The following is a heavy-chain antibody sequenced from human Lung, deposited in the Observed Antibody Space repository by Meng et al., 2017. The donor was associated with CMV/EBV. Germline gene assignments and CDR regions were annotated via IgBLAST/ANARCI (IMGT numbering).Heavy chain of an antibody. V-gene: IGHV3-15*01. CDR3: TTGFGTAEAF. Sequence: GESXKISCAASGFTFRTTWLSWVRQAPGKGLDWVGRIKSRNDGGTADHGTPVKGRFTISRDDSKDTLYLQMNSLKVEDTAIYYCTTGFGTAEAFWGQGTVVTVSS. CDR1: GFTFRTTW. D-gene: IGHD1-1*01. J-gene: IGHJ4*02. CDR2: IKSRNDGGTA.